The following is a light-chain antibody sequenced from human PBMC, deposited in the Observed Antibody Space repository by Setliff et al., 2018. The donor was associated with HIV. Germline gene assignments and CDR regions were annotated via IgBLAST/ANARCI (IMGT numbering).Light chain of an antibody. J-gene: IGLJ1*01. V-gene: IGLV2-14*01. CDR1: SRDVGGGQNY. Sequence: ALTQPASVSGSPGQSITISCTGTSRDVGGGQNYVSWYQQYPGQAPKLMIYEVTKRPAGVSDRFSGSKSGNTTSLIISGLQTEDEADYYCSSYTSSSTYVFGTGTKV. CDR2: EVT. CDR3: SSYTSSSTYV.